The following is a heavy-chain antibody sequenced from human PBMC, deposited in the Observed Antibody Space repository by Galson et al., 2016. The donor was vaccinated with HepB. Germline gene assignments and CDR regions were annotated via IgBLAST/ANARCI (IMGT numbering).Heavy chain of an antibody. CDR2: VYPADSDT. CDR1: GYSFTSYW. CDR3: ARHTGVRGKHPGEWYYYGMDV. V-gene: IGHV5-51*01. D-gene: IGHD3-10*01. J-gene: IGHJ6*02. Sequence: QSGAEVKKPGESLKISCKGSGYSFTSYWIGWVRQMPGKGLEWMGIVYPADSDTRYSPSFQGQVTISADKSISTAYVQWSSLKASDTAMYYCARHTGVRGKHPGEWYYYGMDVWGQGTTVTVSS.